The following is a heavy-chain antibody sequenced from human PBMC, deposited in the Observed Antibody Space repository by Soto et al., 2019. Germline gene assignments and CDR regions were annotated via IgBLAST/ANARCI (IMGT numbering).Heavy chain of an antibody. Sequence: PGGSLRLSCAASGFTFSSYAMHWVRQAPGKGLEWVAVISYDGSNKYYADSVEGRFTISRDNSKNTLYLQMNSLRAEDTAVYYCARDAMSSSWYYYYGMDVWGQGTTVTVSS. V-gene: IGHV3-30-3*01. CDR2: ISYDGSNK. D-gene: IGHD6-13*01. CDR3: ARDAMSSSWYYYYGMDV. CDR1: GFTFSSYA. J-gene: IGHJ6*02.